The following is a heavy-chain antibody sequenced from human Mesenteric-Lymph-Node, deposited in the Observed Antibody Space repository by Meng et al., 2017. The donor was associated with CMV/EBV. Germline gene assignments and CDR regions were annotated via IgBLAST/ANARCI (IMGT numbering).Heavy chain of an antibody. CDR1: GGSFSGYY. J-gene: IGHJ5*02. CDR2: INHSGST. V-gene: IGHV4-34*01. Sequence: VYGGSFSGYYWSWIRQPPGKGLEWIGEINHSGSTNYNPSLKSRVTISVDTSKNQFSLKLSSVTAADTAVYYCARGIAAAGYNWVDPWGQGTLVTVSS. D-gene: IGHD6-13*01. CDR3: ARGIAAAGYNWVDP.